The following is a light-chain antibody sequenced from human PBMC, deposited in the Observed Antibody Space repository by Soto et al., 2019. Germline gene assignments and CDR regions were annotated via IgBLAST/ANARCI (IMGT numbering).Light chain of an antibody. CDR1: QSISVW. J-gene: IGKJ1*01. V-gene: IGKV1-5*01. CDR2: DAS. Sequence: DIQMTQSPSSLSASVGDRVTITCRASQSISVWLAWYQRKPGKAPKLLIFDASSLESGFPSRFSGSGSGTEFILTISSLQPDDFATYYCQQYSSFWTFGQGTKVEIK. CDR3: QQYSSFWT.